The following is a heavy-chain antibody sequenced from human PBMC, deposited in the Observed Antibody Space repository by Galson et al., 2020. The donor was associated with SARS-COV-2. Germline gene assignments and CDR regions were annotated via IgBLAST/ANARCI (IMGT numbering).Heavy chain of an antibody. Sequence: ASVKVSCKASGYTFTSYYMHWVRQAPGQGLEWMGIINPSGGSTSYAQKFQGRVTMTRDTSTSTVYMELSSLRSEDTAVYYCARDRDAYKDSRSWSFHYYYGMDVWGQGTTVTVSS. V-gene: IGHV1-46*01. CDR2: INPSGGST. CDR3: ARDRDAYKDSRSWSFHYYYGMDV. J-gene: IGHJ6*02. CDR1: GYTFTSYY. D-gene: IGHD6-13*01.